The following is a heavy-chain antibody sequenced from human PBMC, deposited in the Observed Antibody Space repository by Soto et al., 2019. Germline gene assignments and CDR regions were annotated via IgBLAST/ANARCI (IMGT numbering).Heavy chain of an antibody. J-gene: IGHJ3*02. CDR2: IKQDGSEK. D-gene: IGHD3-16*02. V-gene: IGHV3-7*01. CDR1: GFTFSSYW. Sequence: LSLTCAASGFTFSSYWMSWVRQAPGKGLEWVANIKQDGSEKYYVDSVKGRFTISRDNAKNSLYLQMNSLRAEDTAVYYCARDMRLITFGGVIGVDAFDIWGQGTMVTVSS. CDR3: ARDMRLITFGGVIGVDAFDI.